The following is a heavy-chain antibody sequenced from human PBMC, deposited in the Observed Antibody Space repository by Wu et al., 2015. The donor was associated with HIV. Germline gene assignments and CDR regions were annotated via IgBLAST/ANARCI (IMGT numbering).Heavy chain of an antibody. J-gene: IGHJ4*02. D-gene: IGHD6-13*01. CDR3: ARARISAAGTIVYYFDF. CDR2: MNPDSGNT. Sequence: QVHLKQSGAVVRKPGASVRVSCEASGYTFTSSDINWVRQASGQGLEWMGWMNPDSGNTGYAQKFQGRVTMTRNTSINTAYMDLGSLRPEDTAVYYCARARISAAGTIVYYFDFWGQGTLVTVSS. CDR1: GYTFTSSD. V-gene: IGHV1-8*01.